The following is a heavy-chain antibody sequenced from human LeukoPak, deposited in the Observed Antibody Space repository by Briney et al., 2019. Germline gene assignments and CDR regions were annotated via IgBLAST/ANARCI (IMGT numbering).Heavy chain of an antibody. V-gene: IGHV3-9*01. Sequence: PGRFLRLSCAASGFTFDDYAMHWVRQAPGKGLEWVSGISWNSGSIGYADSVKGRFTISRDNAKNSLYLQMNSLRAEDTALYYCAKGGDSYGPYYFDYWGQGTLVTVSS. CDR3: AKGGDSYGPYYFDY. CDR1: GFTFDDYA. J-gene: IGHJ4*02. CDR2: ISWNSGSI. D-gene: IGHD5-18*01.